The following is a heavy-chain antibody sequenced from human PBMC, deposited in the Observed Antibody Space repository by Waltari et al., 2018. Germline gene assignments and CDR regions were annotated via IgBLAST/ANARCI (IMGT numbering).Heavy chain of an antibody. J-gene: IGHJ4*02. CDR3: AKWDTAMVG. Sequence: LLQSGGGFAEPGRSLRVSVAASGFSWRGSSLSGVREAPGRGLEWVAAMSGSASGKYYADSVKGRFTIYTDDSKITLYLQMNSLNEDDSAIYYCAKWDTAMVGWGQGTQVTVSS. D-gene: IGHD5-18*01. CDR1: GFSWRGSS. CDR2: MSGSASGK. V-gene: IGHV3-23*01.